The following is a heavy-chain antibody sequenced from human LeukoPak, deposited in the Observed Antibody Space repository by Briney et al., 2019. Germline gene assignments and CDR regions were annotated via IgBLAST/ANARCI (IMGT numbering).Heavy chain of an antibody. CDR3: ARAYLRYYDILTGYSNFDY. D-gene: IGHD3-9*01. CDR2: INPSGGST. J-gene: IGHJ4*02. CDR1: GYTFTSYY. V-gene: IGHV1-46*01. Sequence: ASVKVSCKASGYTFTSYYMHWVRQAPGQGLEWMGIINPSGGSTSYAQKFQGRVTMTRDTSTSTVYMELSSLRSEDTAVYYCARAYLRYYDILTGYSNFDYWGQGTLVTVSS.